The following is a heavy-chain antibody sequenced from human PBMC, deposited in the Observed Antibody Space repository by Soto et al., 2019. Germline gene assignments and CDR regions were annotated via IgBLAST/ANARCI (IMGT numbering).Heavy chain of an antibody. D-gene: IGHD1-26*01. V-gene: IGHV4-39*01. CDR2: MYYSGST. CDR1: GDSISISSYY. J-gene: IGHJ4*01. Sequence: PSDTLSLTCTISGDSISISSYYWAWIRQPPGKGLEWIGSMYYSGSTYNNPSLKSRVTMSVDTPKKQFSLILSSVTAADTAVYYCAAMLIVGAKPYYFEYWDEGNLVTVSS. CDR3: AAMLIVGAKPYYFEY.